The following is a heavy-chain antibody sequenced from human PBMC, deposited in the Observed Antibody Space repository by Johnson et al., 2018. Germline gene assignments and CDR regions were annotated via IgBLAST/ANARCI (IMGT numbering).Heavy chain of an antibody. D-gene: IGHD3-22*01. CDR2: IWYDGSNK. CDR3: ARDGGYYYDSSGYYLAEYFQH. CDR1: GFTFSSYG. V-gene: IGHV3-33*01. Sequence: QVQLVESGGGVVQPGRSLRLSCAASGFTFSSYGMHWVRQAPGKGLEWVAVIWYDGSNKYYADSVKGRFTISRDNSKNTLYLQRNSLRAEDTAVYYCARDGGYYYDSSGYYLAEYFQHWGQGTLVTVSS. J-gene: IGHJ1*01.